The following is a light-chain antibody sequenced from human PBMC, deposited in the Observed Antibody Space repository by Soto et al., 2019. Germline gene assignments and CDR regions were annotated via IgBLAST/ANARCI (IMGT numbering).Light chain of an antibody. CDR2: TAS. V-gene: IGKV1-8*01. CDR3: QQQVSYPLT. Sequence: AIRMTQSPSSFSSSTGDRVTITCRASQGISSHLAWYQVKPGKAPRLLIYTASYLESGVPSRFSGSGSGADFTLLISALQSDDFSVYYYQQQVSYPLTFGGGTKVEIK. J-gene: IGKJ4*01. CDR1: QGISSH.